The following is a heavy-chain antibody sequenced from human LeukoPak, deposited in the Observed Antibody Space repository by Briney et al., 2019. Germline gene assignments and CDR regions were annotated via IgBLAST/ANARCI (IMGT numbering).Heavy chain of an antibody. D-gene: IGHD6-19*01. Sequence: GGSLRLSCAASGFTVSSNYMSWVRQAPGKGLEWVSSISSSSSYIYYAASVKGRFTISRDNAKHSLYLQMNSLRAEDTAVYYCARDSRGAVAGTRRSYYYYYGMDVWGQGTTVTVSS. J-gene: IGHJ6*02. CDR2: ISSSSSYI. CDR3: ARDSRGAVAGTRRSYYYYYGMDV. CDR1: GFTVSSNY. V-gene: IGHV3-21*01.